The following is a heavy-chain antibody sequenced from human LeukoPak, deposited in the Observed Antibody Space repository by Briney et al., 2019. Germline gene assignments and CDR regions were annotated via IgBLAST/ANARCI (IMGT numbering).Heavy chain of an antibody. J-gene: IGHJ4*02. D-gene: IGHD1-7*01. CDR1: GFTFSGSA. Sequence: GGSLRLSCAAPGFTFSGSAMHWVRQASGKGLDWVGRIRSKANSYATAYAASVKGRFTISRDDSKNTAYLQMNSLKTEDTAVYYCTRSTYNWNYLFDYWGQGTLVTVSS. V-gene: IGHV3-73*01. CDR2: IRSKANSYAT. CDR3: TRSTYNWNYLFDY.